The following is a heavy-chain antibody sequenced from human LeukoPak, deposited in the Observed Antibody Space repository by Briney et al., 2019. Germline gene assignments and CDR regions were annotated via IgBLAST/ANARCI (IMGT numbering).Heavy chain of an antibody. CDR2: IDPSDSYT. CDR3: ARMTMVRGVTYYYGMDV. J-gene: IGHJ6*04. V-gene: IGHV5-10-1*01. Sequence: GESLRISCKGSGYSFTSYWISWVRQMPGKGLEWRGRIDPSDSYTNYSPSFQGHVTISADKSISTAYLQWSSLKASDTAMYYCARMTMVRGVTYYYGMDVWGKGTTVTVSS. D-gene: IGHD3-10*01. CDR1: GYSFTSYW.